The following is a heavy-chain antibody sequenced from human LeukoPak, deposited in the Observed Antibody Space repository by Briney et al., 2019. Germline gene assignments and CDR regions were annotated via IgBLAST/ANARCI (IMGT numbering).Heavy chain of an antibody. V-gene: IGHV1-69*02. D-gene: IGHD6-19*01. CDR3: ASRSHKTIVGADTREVGDY. J-gene: IGHJ4*02. CDR1: GGTLRRHT. CDR2: IIPMMGIA. Sequence: SVKVSCKASGGTLRRHTITWVRQAPGQGLEWMGRIIPMMGIANYAQTFQGRVTITADTSTDTAYMDLISLRSEDTAVYYCASRSHKTIVGADTREVGDYWGQGTLVTVSS.